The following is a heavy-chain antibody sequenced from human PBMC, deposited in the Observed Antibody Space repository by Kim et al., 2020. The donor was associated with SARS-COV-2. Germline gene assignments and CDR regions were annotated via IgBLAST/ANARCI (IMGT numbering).Heavy chain of an antibody. D-gene: IGHD2-15*01. CDR3: ARASVTSSLVSPDF. J-gene: IGHJ4*02. CDR1: GFTFSSYA. V-gene: IGHV3-23*01. CDR2: ISGSGGSI. Sequence: GGSLRLSCAASGFTFSSYAMSWVRQAPGKGLEWVSSISGSGGSIYYADSVKGRFTISRDKAKNSLYLQMNSLRAEDTAVYYCARASVTSSLVSPDFWGQGTLVTVSS.